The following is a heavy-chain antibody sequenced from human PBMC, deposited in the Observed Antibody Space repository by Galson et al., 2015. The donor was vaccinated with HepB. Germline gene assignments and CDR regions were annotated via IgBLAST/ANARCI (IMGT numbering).Heavy chain of an antibody. D-gene: IGHD3-22*01. CDR2: ISAYNGNT. J-gene: IGHJ4*02. CDR1: GYTFTSSG. CDR3: ARDGDAYYYDSSGYWGLDY. Sequence: SLKVSCKASGYTFTSSGISWVRQAPGQGLEWMGWISAYNGNTNYAQKLQGRVTMTTDTSTSTAYMELRSLRSDDTAVYYCARDGDAYYYDSSGYWGLDYWGQGTLVTVSS. V-gene: IGHV1-18*04.